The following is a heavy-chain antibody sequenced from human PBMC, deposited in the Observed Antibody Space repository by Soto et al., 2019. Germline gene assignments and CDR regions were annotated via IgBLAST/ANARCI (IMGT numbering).Heavy chain of an antibody. CDR1: GFTFSSYA. J-gene: IGHJ6*02. Sequence: GGSLRLSCAASGFTFSSYAMSWVRQAPGKGLEWVSAISGSGGSTYYADSVKGRFTISRDNSKNTLYLQMNSLRAEDTAVYYCAKNTYYYDSSGYYPAHLPYYYYVMDVWGQGTTVTVSS. CDR3: AKNTYYYDSSGYYPAHLPYYYYVMDV. D-gene: IGHD3-22*01. V-gene: IGHV3-23*01. CDR2: ISGSGGST.